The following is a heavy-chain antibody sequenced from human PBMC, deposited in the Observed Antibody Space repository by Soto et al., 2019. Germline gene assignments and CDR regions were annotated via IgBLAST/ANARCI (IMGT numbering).Heavy chain of an antibody. CDR2: MNPNSGNT. V-gene: IGHV1-8*01. Sequence: QVQLVQSGAEVKKPGASVKVSCKASGYTFTSYDINWVRQATGQGLEWMGWMNPNSGNTGYAQKFQGRVTMTRNTSISTDYMELSSLRSEDTAVYYCARTTIGYCSGGSCYALNDYWGQGTLVTVSS. CDR3: ARTTIGYCSGGSCYALNDY. D-gene: IGHD2-15*01. J-gene: IGHJ4*02. CDR1: GYTFTSYD.